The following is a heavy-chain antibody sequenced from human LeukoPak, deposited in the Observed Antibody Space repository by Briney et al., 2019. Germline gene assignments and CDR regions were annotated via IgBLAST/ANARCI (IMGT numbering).Heavy chain of an antibody. CDR3: AKGIAVAGTHIPYYYYYYGMDV. J-gene: IGHJ6*02. V-gene: IGHV3-23*01. CDR2: ISGSGGST. D-gene: IGHD6-19*01. Sequence: GGSLRLSCAASGFTFSSYAMSWVRQAPGKGLEWVSAISGSGGSTYYADSVKGRFTISRDNSKNTLYLQMNSLRAEGTAVYYCAKGIAVAGTHIPYYYYYYGMDVWGQGTTVTVSS. CDR1: GFTFSSYA.